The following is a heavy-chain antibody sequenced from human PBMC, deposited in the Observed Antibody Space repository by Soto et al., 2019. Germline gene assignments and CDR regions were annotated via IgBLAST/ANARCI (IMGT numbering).Heavy chain of an antibody. CDR2: IYYSGST. D-gene: IGHD3-16*02. CDR1: GGSISSCY. CDR3: ARADYYDYVWGSYRSYYFDY. V-gene: IGHV4-59*01. J-gene: IGHJ4*02. Sequence: SETLSLTCTVSGGSISSCYWSWIRQPPGKGLEWIGYIYYSGSTNYNPSLKSRVTISVDTSKNQFSLKLSSVTAADTAVYYCARADYYDYVWGSYRSYYFDYWGQGTLVTVSS.